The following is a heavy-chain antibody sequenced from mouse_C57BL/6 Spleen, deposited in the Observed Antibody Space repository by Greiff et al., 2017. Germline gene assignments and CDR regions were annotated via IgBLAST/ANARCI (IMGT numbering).Heavy chain of an antibody. D-gene: IGHD1-1*01. CDR1: GFTFSDYG. Sequence: EVMLVESGGGLVKPGGSLKLSCAASGFTFSDYGMHWVRQAPEKGLEWVAYISSGSSTVYYADTVKGRFTISRDNAKNTLFLQMTILRSEDTAMYYCASYYYGSSPFDYWGQGTTLTVSS. V-gene: IGHV5-17*01. CDR2: ISSGSSTV. J-gene: IGHJ2*01. CDR3: ASYYYGSSPFDY.